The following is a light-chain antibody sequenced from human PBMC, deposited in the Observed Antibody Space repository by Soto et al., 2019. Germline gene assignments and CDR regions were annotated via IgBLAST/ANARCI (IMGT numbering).Light chain of an antibody. Sequence: EIVLTQAPATLSLSPGDRVTLSCRASQSVSGYLAWYQQKLGQAPRLLIFDTSKRATGIPARFSGSGSGTDFTLTISGLEPEDFAVYYCQQYGSSPLTFGGGTEVDIK. CDR3: QQYGSSPLT. J-gene: IGKJ4*01. CDR1: QSVSGY. CDR2: DTS. V-gene: IGKV3-11*01.